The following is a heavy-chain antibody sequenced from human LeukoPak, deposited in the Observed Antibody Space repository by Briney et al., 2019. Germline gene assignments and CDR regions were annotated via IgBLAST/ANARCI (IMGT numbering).Heavy chain of an antibody. CDR2: INRSGST. J-gene: IGHJ4*02. Sequence: PSETLSLTCAVYGGSFSGYYWSWIRQPPGKGLEWIGEINRSGSTNYNPSLKSRVTQSVYTSKNQFSLRLSSVTAADTAVYYCARGPADYNKLKPGDRDGYNYKSKRTPFDYWGQGTLVTVSS. CDR1: GGSFSGYY. D-gene: IGHD5-24*01. V-gene: IGHV4-34*01. CDR3: ARGPADYNKLKPGDRDGYNYKSKRTPFDY.